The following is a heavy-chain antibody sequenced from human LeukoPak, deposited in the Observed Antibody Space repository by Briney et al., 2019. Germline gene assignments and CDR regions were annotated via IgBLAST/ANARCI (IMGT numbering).Heavy chain of an antibody. V-gene: IGHV3-33*01. CDR3: ASCSLSGGSCYYFDY. CDR2: IWYDGSNK. Sequence: PGGSLRLPCAASGFTFSSYGMHWVRQAPGKGLEWVAVIWYDGSNKYYADSVKGRFTISRDNSKNTLYLQMNSLRAEDTAVYYCASCSLSGGSCYYFDYWGQRTLVTVSS. CDR1: GFTFSSYG. J-gene: IGHJ4*02. D-gene: IGHD2-15*01.